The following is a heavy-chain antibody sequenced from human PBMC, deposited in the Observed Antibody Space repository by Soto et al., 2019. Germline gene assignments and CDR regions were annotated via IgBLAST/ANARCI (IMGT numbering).Heavy chain of an antibody. D-gene: IGHD4-17*01. CDR2: ISNSGGST. CDR3: AKDPTVSLRGSDY. CDR1: GFSFSSYA. Sequence: PEGSLRLSCAASGFSFSSYAMTWVRQAPGKGLEWVSTISNSGGSTYYADSVKGRFTVSRDNSKNTLYLQMNSLRDEDTAVYYCAKDPTVSLRGSDYWGQGNLVTV. V-gene: IGHV3-23*01. J-gene: IGHJ4*02.